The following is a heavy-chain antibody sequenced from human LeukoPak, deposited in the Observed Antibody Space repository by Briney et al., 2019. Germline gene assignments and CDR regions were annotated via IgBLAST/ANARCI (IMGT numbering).Heavy chain of an antibody. CDR3: ARDGFPGYCSGGSCYRPWYFDY. Sequence: PGRSLRLSCAASGFTFSNYGMHWVRQAPGKGLEWVAVISYDGSNKYYADSVKGRFTISRDNSKNTLYLQMNSLRAEDTAVYYCARDGFPGYCSGGSCYRPWYFDYWGQGTLVTVSS. J-gene: IGHJ4*02. CDR2: ISYDGSNK. CDR1: GFTFSNYG. D-gene: IGHD2-15*01. V-gene: IGHV3-30*03.